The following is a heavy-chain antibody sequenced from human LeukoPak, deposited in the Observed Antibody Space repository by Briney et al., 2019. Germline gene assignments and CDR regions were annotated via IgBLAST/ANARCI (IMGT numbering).Heavy chain of an antibody. Sequence: GASVKVSCKASGYPFTGFYLHWVRQAPGQGPEWMGWINTYSGGTHYAEKFRGRVTMTRDTSISTGYMELSRLTSDDAAVYYCAKDIYGAGSYSSLPGYWGQGTLVTVSS. J-gene: IGHJ4*02. D-gene: IGHD3-10*01. CDR1: GYPFTGFY. V-gene: IGHV1-2*02. CDR3: AKDIYGAGSYSSLPGY. CDR2: INTYSGGT.